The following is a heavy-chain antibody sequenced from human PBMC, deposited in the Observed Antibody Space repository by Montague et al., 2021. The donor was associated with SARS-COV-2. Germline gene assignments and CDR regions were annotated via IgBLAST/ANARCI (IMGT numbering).Heavy chain of an antibody. CDR3: AKDFGSSLTEQFDY. CDR2: IWYDGSNK. CDR1: GFTFSSYG. D-gene: IGHD2-2*01. J-gene: IGHJ4*02. V-gene: IGHV3-33*06. Sequence: SLRLSCAASGFTFSSYGMHWVRQAPGKGLEWVAVIWYDGSNKYYADPVKGRFTISRDNSKNTLYLQMNSLRAEDTAVYYCAKDFGSSLTEQFDYWGQGTLVTVSS.